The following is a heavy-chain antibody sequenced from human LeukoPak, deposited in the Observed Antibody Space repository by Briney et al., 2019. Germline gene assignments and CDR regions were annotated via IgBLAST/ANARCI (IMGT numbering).Heavy chain of an antibody. J-gene: IGHJ4*02. CDR1: GFTVSSND. CDR3: AADWPLDY. CDR2: IHIGNST. V-gene: IGHV3-66*01. Sequence: GGSLRLSWAASGFTVSSNDMSWVRQAPGKGLEWVSIIHIGNSTYYADSVKGRFTISRDNSKNTLYLQMNSLRAEDTAVYYCAADWPLDYWGQGTLVTVSS. D-gene: IGHD3/OR15-3a*01.